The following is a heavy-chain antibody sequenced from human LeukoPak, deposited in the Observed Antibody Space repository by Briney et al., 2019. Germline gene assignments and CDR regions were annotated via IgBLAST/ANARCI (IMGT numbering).Heavy chain of an antibody. J-gene: IGHJ5*02. CDR1: GFTFGDYA. CDR3: AKDIAASGLPRILDL. V-gene: IGHV3-23*01. CDR2: VSGSGGRGTT. D-gene: IGHD6-13*01. Sequence: PGGSLRLSCTASGFTFGDYAMSWVRQAPGKGLEWVSAVSGSGGRGTTYYADSVKGRFTISRDNAKSTVYLQLNSLSAEDTAVYYCAKDIAASGLPRILDLWGQGTLVTVSS.